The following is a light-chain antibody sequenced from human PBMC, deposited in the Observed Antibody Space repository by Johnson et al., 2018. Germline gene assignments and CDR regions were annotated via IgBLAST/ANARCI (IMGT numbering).Light chain of an antibody. V-gene: IGLV1-51*02. Sequence: PSVSAAPGQKVTLSCSGSSSNIGNNYVSWYQQLPGTAPKLLIYENNKRPSGIPDRFSGSKSGPSATLGITGLQTGDEADYYCGTWDSSLSAGNVFGTGTKGTVL. J-gene: IGLJ1*01. CDR1: SSNIGNNY. CDR3: GTWDSSLSAGNV. CDR2: ENN.